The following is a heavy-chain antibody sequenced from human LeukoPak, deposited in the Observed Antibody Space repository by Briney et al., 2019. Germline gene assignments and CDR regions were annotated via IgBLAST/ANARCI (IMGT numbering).Heavy chain of an antibody. Sequence: GESLKISCKGSGYSFTSYWIGWVRQMPGKGLEWMGIIYPGDSDTRYSPSFQDQVTISADKSICTAYLQWSSLKASDTAMYYCARQRFTMRAYAGNWFDPWGQGTLVTVSS. CDR3: ARQRFTMRAYAGNWFDP. J-gene: IGHJ5*02. D-gene: IGHD3-10*01. CDR1: GYSFTSYW. V-gene: IGHV5-51*01. CDR2: IYPGDSDT.